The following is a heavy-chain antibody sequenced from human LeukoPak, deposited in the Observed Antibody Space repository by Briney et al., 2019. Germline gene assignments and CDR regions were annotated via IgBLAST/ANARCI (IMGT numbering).Heavy chain of an antibody. J-gene: IGHJ6*03. CDR1: GGTFSSYA. CDR3: ARELQGSRYYYYMDV. CDR2: IIPIFGTA. Sequence: SVKVSCKASGGTFSSYAVSWVRQAPGQGLEWMGGIIPIFGTANYAQKFQGRVTITTDESTSTAYMELSSLRSEDTAVYYCARELQGSRYYYYMDVWGKGTTVTVSS. D-gene: IGHD2-15*01. V-gene: IGHV1-69*05.